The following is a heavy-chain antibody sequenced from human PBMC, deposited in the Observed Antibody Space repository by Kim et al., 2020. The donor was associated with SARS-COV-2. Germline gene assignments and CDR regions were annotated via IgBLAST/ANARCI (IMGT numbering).Heavy chain of an antibody. CDR1: GGSFSGYY. CDR2: INHSGST. CDR3: AGKDIVVVPAAMKPFDY. V-gene: IGHV4-34*01. J-gene: IGHJ4*02. Sequence: SETLSLTCAVYGGSFSGYYWSWIRQPPGKGLEWIGEINHSGSTNYNPSLKSRVTISVDTSKNQFSLKLSSVTAADTAVYYCAGKDIVVVPAAMKPFDYWGQGTLVTVSS. D-gene: IGHD2-2*01.